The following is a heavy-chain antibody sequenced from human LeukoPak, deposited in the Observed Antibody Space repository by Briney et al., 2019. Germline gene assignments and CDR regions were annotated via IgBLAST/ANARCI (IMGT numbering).Heavy chain of an antibody. CDR2: IYYSGST. Sequence: PSETLSLTCTVSGGSISSSSYYWGWIRQPPGKGLEWIGSIYYSGSTNYNPSLKSRVTISMDKSKNQFSLNLKSVTAADTAIYYCARDFYGDDGHHPFDYWGQGVLVTVSS. CDR1: GGSISSSSYY. J-gene: IGHJ4*02. D-gene: IGHD2/OR15-2a*01. CDR3: ARDFYGDDGHHPFDY. V-gene: IGHV4-39*07.